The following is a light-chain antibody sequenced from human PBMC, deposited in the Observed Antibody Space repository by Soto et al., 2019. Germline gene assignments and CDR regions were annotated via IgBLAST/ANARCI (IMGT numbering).Light chain of an antibody. Sequence: QSVLTQPASVSGSPGQSITIFCTGTSRNVGGYNYVSWYQQHPGNAPKLMIYDVSTRPSGVSNRFSGSKSGNRTSLTISGLEAEDEDDYYCCSLTSSGTPVVFGGGTKLTVL. CDR1: SRNVGGYNY. CDR2: DVS. V-gene: IGLV2-14*03. CDR3: CSLTSSGTPVV. J-gene: IGLJ2*01.